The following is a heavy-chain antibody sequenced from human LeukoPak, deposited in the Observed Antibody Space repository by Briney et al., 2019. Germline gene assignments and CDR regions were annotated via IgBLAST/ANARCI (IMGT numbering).Heavy chain of an antibody. J-gene: IGHJ2*01. CDR1: GGTFSSYA. CDR3: ARVKFVGANWSFDL. CDR2: IIPIFAAA. V-gene: IGHV1-69*01. D-gene: IGHD2-15*01. Sequence: VKVSCKASGGTFSSYAIRWVRQAPGQGLEWMGGIIPIFAAANYAQKFQGRVTITADESTSTAYMELSSLRSEDTAVYYCARVKFVGANWSFDLWGRGTLVTVSS.